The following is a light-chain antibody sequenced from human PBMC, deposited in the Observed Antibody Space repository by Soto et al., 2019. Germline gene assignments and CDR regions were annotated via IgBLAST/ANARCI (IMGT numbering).Light chain of an antibody. CDR2: AAS. Sequence: EIVLTQSPVTLSLSPGERATLSCSASRSFASSYLDWYQQKPAQAPRLLIYAASTRDAGIPHSFSCSGSSTDFTLTTSRMEPDDAAVYYYQHYYNSRPYTFGQGTKLEIK. CDR1: RSFASSY. CDR3: QHYYNSRPYT. V-gene: IGKV3-20*01. J-gene: IGKJ2*01.